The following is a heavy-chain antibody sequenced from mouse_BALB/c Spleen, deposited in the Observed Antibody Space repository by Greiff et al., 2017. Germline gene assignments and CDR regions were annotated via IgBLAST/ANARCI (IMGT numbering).Heavy chain of an antibody. Sequence: EVKVVESGGGLVQPGGSLRLSCATSGFTFTDYYMSWVRQPPGKALEWLGFIRNKANGYTTEYSASVKGRFTISRDNSQSILYLQMNTLRAEDSATYYCARALSTWHYAMDYWGQGTSVTVSS. J-gene: IGHJ4*01. D-gene: IGHD6-1*01. CDR1: GFTFTDYY. CDR2: IRNKANGYTT. CDR3: ARALSTWHYAMDY. V-gene: IGHV7-3*02.